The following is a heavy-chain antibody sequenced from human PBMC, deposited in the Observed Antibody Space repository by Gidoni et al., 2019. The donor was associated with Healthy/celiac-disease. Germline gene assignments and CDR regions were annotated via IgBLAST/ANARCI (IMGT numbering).Heavy chain of an antibody. Sequence: QVQLQESGPGLVKPSQTLSLTCTVSGGSIRSGDYHWSWIRQPPGKGLEWIGYIYYSGSTYYNPSLKSRVTRSVDTSKNQFSLKLSSVTAADTAVYYCARDHYYDSSGYYYANWFDPWGQGTLVTVSS. CDR2: IYYSGST. V-gene: IGHV4-30-4*01. CDR3: ARDHYYDSSGYYYANWFDP. J-gene: IGHJ5*02. D-gene: IGHD3-22*01. CDR1: GGSIRSGDYH.